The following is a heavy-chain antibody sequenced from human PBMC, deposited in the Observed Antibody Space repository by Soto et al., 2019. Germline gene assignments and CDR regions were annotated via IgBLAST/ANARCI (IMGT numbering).Heavy chain of an antibody. V-gene: IGHV4-59*01. D-gene: IGHD2-21*02. CDR2: IHYSGST. J-gene: IGHJ6*02. CDR3: ARDLWGYCGADCYPLDV. CDR1: GGSISSYF. Sequence: NPSGTLSLTCTVSGGSISSYFWSWIRQPPGRGLEWIGHIHYSGSTNYNPSLKSRVTISVDTSKNQVSLKLSSVTAADTAVYYCARDLWGYCGADCYPLDVWGQGTTVT.